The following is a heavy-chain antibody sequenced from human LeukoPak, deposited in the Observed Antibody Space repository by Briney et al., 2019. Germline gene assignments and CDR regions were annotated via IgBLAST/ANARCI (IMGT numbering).Heavy chain of an antibody. CDR1: GYTFTGYY. V-gene: IGHV1-2*02. CDR2: INPNSGGT. D-gene: IGHD1-7*01. Sequence: ASVKVSCKASGYTFTGYYMHWVRQAPGQGLEWMGWINPNSGGTNYAQKFQGRVTMTRDTSISTAYMELSRLRSDDTAVYYCARADNWNYVINYWGQGTLVTVSS. CDR3: ARADNWNYVINY. J-gene: IGHJ4*02.